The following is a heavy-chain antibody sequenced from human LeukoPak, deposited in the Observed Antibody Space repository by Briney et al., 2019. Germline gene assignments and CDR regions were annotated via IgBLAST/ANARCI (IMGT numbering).Heavy chain of an antibody. CDR2: INHSGST. CDR1: GGSLSGYY. D-gene: IGHD2-21*01. J-gene: IGHJ4*02. Sequence: PSETLSLTCAVYGGSLSGYYWSWIRQPPGKGLEWIGEINHSGSTNYNPSLKSRVTISVDTSKNQFSLKLSSVTAADTAVYYCARRRGILWDGDYFDYWGQGTLVTVSS. V-gene: IGHV4-34*01. CDR3: ARRRGILWDGDYFDY.